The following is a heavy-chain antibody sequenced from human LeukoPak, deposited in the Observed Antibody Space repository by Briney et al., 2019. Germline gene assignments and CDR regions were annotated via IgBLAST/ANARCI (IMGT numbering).Heavy chain of an antibody. CDR2: ISWNSGSI. Sequence: SLRLSCAASGFTFDDYATHWVRQAPGKGLEWVSGISWNSGSIGYADSVKGRFTISRDNAKNSLYLQMNSLRAEDTALYYCAKDLGSGSQPLKAFDIWGQGTMVTVSS. V-gene: IGHV3-9*01. D-gene: IGHD1-26*01. CDR1: GFTFDDYA. CDR3: AKDLGSGSQPLKAFDI. J-gene: IGHJ3*02.